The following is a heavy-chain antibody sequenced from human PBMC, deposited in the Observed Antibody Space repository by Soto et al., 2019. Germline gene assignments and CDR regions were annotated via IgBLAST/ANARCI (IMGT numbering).Heavy chain of an antibody. CDR3: ARDLLITNFDILTGSDY. D-gene: IGHD3-9*01. Sequence: LRLAYAGSGFTCSSNSMNWGRLAPGKRLEWVSSISSSSDYIHYEDSVKGRFTISSDNAKNSLYLQMNSLRAEDTAVYYCARDLLITNFDILTGSDYWGQGTLVTVAS. CDR1: GFTCSSNS. V-gene: IGHV3-21*01. J-gene: IGHJ4*02. CDR2: ISSSSDYI.